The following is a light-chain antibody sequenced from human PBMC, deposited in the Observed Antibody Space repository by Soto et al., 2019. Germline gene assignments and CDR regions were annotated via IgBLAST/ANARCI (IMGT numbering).Light chain of an antibody. CDR2: EVS. CDR3: SSYTTSSTVV. V-gene: IGLV2-14*01. J-gene: IGLJ2*01. CDR1: SSDVGAYGY. Sequence: QSALTQPASVSGSPGQSITISCTGTSSDVGAYGYVSWYQQHPGKAPKLMIYEVSYRPSGVSKRFSGSKSDNAASLTISGLQAEDEADYYCSSYTTSSTVVFGGGTKLTVL.